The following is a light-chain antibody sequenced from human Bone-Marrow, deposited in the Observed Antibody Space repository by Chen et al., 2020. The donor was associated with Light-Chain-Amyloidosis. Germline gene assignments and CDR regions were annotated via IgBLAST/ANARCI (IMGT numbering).Light chain of an antibody. CDR3: QQYGSSPRT. CDR2: GAS. CDR1: QNLHNNW. J-gene: IGKJ1*01. Sequence: IVLTQSPGTLSLSPGATATLSCRASQNLHNNWVAWYQQRPGQAPRLLIFGASSRASDIPQRFSGSGSGTDFTLTISGLEPEDFAVYYCQQYGSSPRTVGQVTRVEIK. V-gene: IGKV3-20*01.